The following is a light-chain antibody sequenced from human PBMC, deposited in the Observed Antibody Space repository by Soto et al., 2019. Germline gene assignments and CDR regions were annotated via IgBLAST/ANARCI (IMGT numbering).Light chain of an antibody. CDR3: QQYFTSSPRT. CDR1: HTISSSY. Sequence: EIVLTQSPGTLSLSPGERATLSCRASHTISSSYLAWYQQKPGQAPRLLMYGISRRATGIPDRFSGSGSGTDFTLTITRLEPEDVAVYYCQQYFTSSPRTFGQGTKVDIK. CDR2: GIS. J-gene: IGKJ1*01. V-gene: IGKV3-20*01.